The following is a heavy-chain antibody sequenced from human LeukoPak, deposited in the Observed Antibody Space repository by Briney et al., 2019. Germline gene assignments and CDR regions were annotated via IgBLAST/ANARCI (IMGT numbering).Heavy chain of an antibody. CDR2: IYFTGST. CDR3: ARGRDIVLF. V-gene: IGHV4-59*01. Sequence: PSETLSLTCTVSGGSISSYYWSWIRQPPGKGLEWIGNIYFTGSTNYYPSLKSRVTISVDTSKNQFSLKLTSVTAADTAVYFCARGRDIVLFWGQGTLVTVSS. D-gene: IGHD2-15*01. CDR1: GGSISSYY. J-gene: IGHJ4*02.